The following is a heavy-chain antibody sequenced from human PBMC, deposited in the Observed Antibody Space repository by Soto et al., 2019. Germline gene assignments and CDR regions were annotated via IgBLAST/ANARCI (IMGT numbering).Heavy chain of an antibody. CDR2: IYYSGST. D-gene: IGHD3-10*01. CDR3: ARVNRDLLWFWRAPYYYYYMDV. CDR1: GGSISSYY. V-gene: IGHV4-59*01. Sequence: QVQLQESGPGLVKPSETLSLTCTVSGGSISSYYWSWIRQPPGKGLEWIGYIYYSGSTNYNPSLKSRVTISVDTSKNQFSLKLSSVNAADTAVYYCARVNRDLLWFWRAPYYYYYMDVWGKGTTVTVSS. J-gene: IGHJ6*03.